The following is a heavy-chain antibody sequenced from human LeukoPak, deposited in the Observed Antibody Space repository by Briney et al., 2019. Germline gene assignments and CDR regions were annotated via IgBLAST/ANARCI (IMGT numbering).Heavy chain of an antibody. V-gene: IGHV3-23*01. D-gene: IGHD5-18*01. J-gene: IGHJ4*02. CDR1: GFTFSSYA. CDR2: INGSGGST. CDR3: AKVDVDTAMVTDY. Sequence: GGSLRLSCAASGFTFSSYAMSWVRQAPGKGLEWVSAINGSGGSTYYADSVKGRFTISRDNSKNTLYLQMNSLRAEDTAAYYCAKVDVDTAMVTDYWGQGTLVTVSS.